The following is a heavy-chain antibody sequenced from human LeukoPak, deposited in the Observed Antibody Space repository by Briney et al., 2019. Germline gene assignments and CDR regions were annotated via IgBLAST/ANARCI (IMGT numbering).Heavy chain of an antibody. CDR1: GFTFSSYG. Sequence: RGSLRLSCAASGFTFSSYGMHWVRQAPGKGLEWVAFIRYDGSNKYYADSVKGRFTISRDNSKNTLYLQMNSLRAEDTAVYYCAKEEAGYSYGSGGDYWGQGTLVTVSS. CDR2: IRYDGSNK. V-gene: IGHV3-30*02. CDR3: AKEEAGYSYGSGGDY. J-gene: IGHJ4*02. D-gene: IGHD5-18*01.